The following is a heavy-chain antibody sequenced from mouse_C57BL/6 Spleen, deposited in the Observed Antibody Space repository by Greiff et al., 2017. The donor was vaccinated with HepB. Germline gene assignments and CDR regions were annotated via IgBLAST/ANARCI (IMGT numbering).Heavy chain of an antibody. J-gene: IGHJ2*01. Sequence: VKLVESGAELVKPGASVKISCKASGYAFSSYWMNWVKQRPGKGLEWIGQIYPGDGDTNYNGKFKGKATLTADKSSSTAYMQLSSLTSEDSAVYFCARNYYGSSSAWFDYWGQGTTLTVSS. CDR3: ARNYYGSSSAWFDY. CDR1: GYAFSSYW. D-gene: IGHD1-1*01. V-gene: IGHV1-80*01. CDR2: IYPGDGDT.